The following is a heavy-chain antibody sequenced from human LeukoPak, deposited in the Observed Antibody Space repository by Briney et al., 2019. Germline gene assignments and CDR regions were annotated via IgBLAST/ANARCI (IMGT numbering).Heavy chain of an antibody. CDR3: ARSSRNSFSSFRDV. V-gene: IGHV5-10-1*01. CDR1: GYGFTSYW. Sequence: GESLKISCKGSGYGFTSYWISGVRQMPGKGREWMGRIDPSDSYTNYSPSFQGHVTISADKSISTAYLQWSSLKASDTAMYYCARSSRNSFSSFRDVWGQGTTVTVSS. J-gene: IGHJ6*02. CDR2: IDPSDSYT. D-gene: IGHD4-23*01.